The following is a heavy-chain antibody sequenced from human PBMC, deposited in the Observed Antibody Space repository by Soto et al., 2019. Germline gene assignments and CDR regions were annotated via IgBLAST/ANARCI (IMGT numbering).Heavy chain of an antibody. Sequence: EVQLLESGGDLVQPGGSLRLSCAASGFTFSSYAMSWVRQAPGKGLEWVSAIRGSGGSTNYAEPGKGRFTISRDNSKKKLYLQMNSLRAEDTAVYYCTKLYNYDPKGAFDIWGQWTMVTVSS. CDR2: IRGSGGST. CDR1: GFTFSSYA. V-gene: IGHV3-23*01. J-gene: IGHJ3*02. CDR3: TKLYNYDPKGAFDI. D-gene: IGHD1-1*01.